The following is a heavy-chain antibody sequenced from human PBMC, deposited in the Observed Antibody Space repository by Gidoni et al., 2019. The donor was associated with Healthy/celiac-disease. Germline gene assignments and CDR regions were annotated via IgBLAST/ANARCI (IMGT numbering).Heavy chain of an antibody. CDR3: ARGAERLGLFDY. J-gene: IGHJ4*02. Sequence: QVQLQESGPGLVKPSETLSLTCTVSGGSISSYYWSWIRQPPGKGLEWIGYIYYSGSTNYNPSLKSRVTISVDTSKNQFSLKLSSVTAADTAVYYCARGAERLGLFDYWGQGTLVTVSS. CDR1: GGSISSYY. D-gene: IGHD6-19*01. V-gene: IGHV4-59*01. CDR2: IYYSGST.